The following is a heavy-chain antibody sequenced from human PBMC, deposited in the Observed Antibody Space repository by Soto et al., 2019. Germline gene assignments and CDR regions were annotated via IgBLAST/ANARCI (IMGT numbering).Heavy chain of an antibody. CDR2: ISSSSSTI. Sequence: EVQLVESGGGLVQPGGSLRLSCAASGFTFSSYSMNWVRQAPGKGLEWVSYISSSSSTIYYADSVKGRFTISRDNAKNSLYLKMNSLRDEDTAVYYCARDNRPKVGYYGMDVWVQGTTVTVTS. CDR3: ARDNRPKVGYYGMDV. V-gene: IGHV3-48*02. CDR1: GFTFSSYS. J-gene: IGHJ6*02. D-gene: IGHD6-6*01.